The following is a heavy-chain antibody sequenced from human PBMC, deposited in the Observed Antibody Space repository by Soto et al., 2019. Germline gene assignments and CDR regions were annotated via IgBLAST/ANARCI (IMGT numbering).Heavy chain of an antibody. CDR3: ARQYPASYYYDSSGYPPIWWFDP. CDR2: IYYSGST. J-gene: IGHJ5*02. Sequence: SETLSLTCTVSGGSISSSSYYWGWIRQPPGKGLEWIGSIYYSGSTYYNPSLKSRVTICVDTPKKKFSLKLSPVTAADTAVHYCARQYPASYYYDSSGYPPIWWFDPWGRGTLVTVSS. CDR1: GGSISSSSYY. V-gene: IGHV4-39*01. D-gene: IGHD3-22*01.